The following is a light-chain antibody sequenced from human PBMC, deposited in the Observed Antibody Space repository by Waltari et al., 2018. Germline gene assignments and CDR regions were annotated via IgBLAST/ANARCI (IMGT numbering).Light chain of an antibody. Sequence: IQLIQSPSSLSASVGDRVTITCRASQGIRSYLAWYQQKPEKAPKLLIYAASTLQSGVPSRFSGSGSGTDFTLTISSLQPEDFATYYCQQVNNYPLTFGGGTKVEIK. CDR3: QQVNNYPLT. CDR1: QGIRSY. J-gene: IGKJ4*01. V-gene: IGKV1-9*01. CDR2: AAS.